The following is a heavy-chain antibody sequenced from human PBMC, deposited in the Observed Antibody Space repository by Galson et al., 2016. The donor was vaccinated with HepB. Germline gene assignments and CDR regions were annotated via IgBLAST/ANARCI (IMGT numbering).Heavy chain of an antibody. CDR2: IGSSGDT. J-gene: IGHJ3*02. CDR3: ARGTYYYDHRDAFDI. Sequence: SLRLSCAASGFTFRSYDMHWVRQATGKGLEWVSVIGSSGDTYYTPSMKGRFTISRENAKNSLYLQMNSLRVGDTAVYYCARGTYYYDHRDAFDIWGQGTMVTVSS. D-gene: IGHD3-22*01. CDR1: GFTFRSYD. V-gene: IGHV3-13*01.